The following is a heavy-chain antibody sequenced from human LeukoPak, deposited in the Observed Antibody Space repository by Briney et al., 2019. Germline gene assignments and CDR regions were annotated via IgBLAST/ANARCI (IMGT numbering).Heavy chain of an antibody. CDR3: ARTSLAAAGKGFDY. CDR2: IYHSGST. D-gene: IGHD6-13*01. J-gene: IGHJ4*02. CDR1: GGSISSGGYS. V-gene: IGHV4-30-2*01. Sequence: PSQTLSLTCAVSGGSISSGGYSWSWIRQPPGKGLEWIGYIYHSGSTYYNPSLKSRVTISVDRSKNQFSLKLSFVTAADTAVYYCARTSLAAAGKGFDYWGQGTLVTVSS.